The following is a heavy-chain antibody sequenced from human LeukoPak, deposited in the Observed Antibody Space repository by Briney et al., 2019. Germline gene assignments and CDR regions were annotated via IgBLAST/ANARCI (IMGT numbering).Heavy chain of an antibody. CDR1: GFTFSTYN. CDR2: ISVSNSYI. CDR3: AKPTSGQQLGDAFDI. D-gene: IGHD6-13*01. Sequence: GGSLRLSCAASGFTFSTYNLNWVRQAPGKGLEWVSSISVSNSYIYYADSVKGRFTISRDNAKNSLYLQMNSLRAEDTAVYYCAKPTSGQQLGDAFDIWGQGTMVTVSS. V-gene: IGHV3-21*04. J-gene: IGHJ3*02.